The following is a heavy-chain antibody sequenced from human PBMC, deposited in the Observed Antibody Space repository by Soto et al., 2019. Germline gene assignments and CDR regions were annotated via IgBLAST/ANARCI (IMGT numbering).Heavy chain of an antibody. Sequence: EVQLLESGGGLVQPGGSLRLSCAASGFTFSSYAMSWVRQAPGKGLEWVSAISGSGGSTYYADSVKGRFTISRDNSKNTLYLHMNSLRAEDTAVYYCAKVSDFPGHFDYWGQGTLVTVSS. CDR1: GFTFSSYA. CDR2: ISGSGGST. J-gene: IGHJ4*02. CDR3: AKVSDFPGHFDY. V-gene: IGHV3-23*01.